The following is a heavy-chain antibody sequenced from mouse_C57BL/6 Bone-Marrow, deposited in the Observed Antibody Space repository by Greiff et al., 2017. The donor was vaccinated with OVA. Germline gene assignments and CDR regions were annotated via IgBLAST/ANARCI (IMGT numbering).Heavy chain of an antibody. D-gene: IGHD1-1*02. CDR2: IDPETGGA. CDR3: TRGGYHWYFDV. J-gene: IGHJ1*03. Sequence: QVQLQQSGAELVRPGASVTLSCKASGYTFTDYEMHWVKQTPVHGLEWIGAIDPETGGAAYNQKFKGKAILTADKSSSTAYMELRSLTSEDSAVYYCTRGGYHWYFDVWGTGTTVTVSS. CDR1: GYTFTDYE. V-gene: IGHV1-15*01.